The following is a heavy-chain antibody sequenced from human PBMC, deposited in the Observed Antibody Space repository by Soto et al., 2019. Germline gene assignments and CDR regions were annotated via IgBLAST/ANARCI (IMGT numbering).Heavy chain of an antibody. CDR2: IRVNNGDT. D-gene: IGHD2-21*02. J-gene: IGHJ4*02. CDR3: ARDLGFRDCAVHY. CDR1: GYTFTNSG. V-gene: IGHV1-18*01. Sequence: QVQLVQSGAEVQKPGASVKVSCKTSGYTFTNSGFSWVRQATGQGLEWVGWIRVNNGDTHYVQKLQGRVTMTTDTSTSTEFVELRSLRSDGTAVYYCARDLGFRDCAVHYWGEGTQIVVPS.